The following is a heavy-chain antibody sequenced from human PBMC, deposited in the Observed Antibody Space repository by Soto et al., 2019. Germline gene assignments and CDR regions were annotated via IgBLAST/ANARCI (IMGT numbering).Heavy chain of an antibody. V-gene: IGHV1-3*01. D-gene: IGHD3-3*01. Sequence: QVQLVQSGAEVKKPGASVKVYCKASGYTFTSYAMHWVRQAPGQRLEWMGWINAGNGNTKYSQQFQGRVTITRDTSASTAYMELSSLISEDTAVYYCARVRRYYEFWSEARAYFYYWGHGTLVIVSS. CDR1: GYTFTSYA. CDR3: ARVRRYYEFWSEARAYFYY. J-gene: IGHJ4*01. CDR2: INAGNGNT.